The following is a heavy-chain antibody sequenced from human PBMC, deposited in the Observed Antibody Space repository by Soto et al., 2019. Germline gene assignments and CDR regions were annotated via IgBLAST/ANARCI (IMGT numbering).Heavy chain of an antibody. CDR1: GGSIISGGCS. CDR3: ARHDAGWFDP. Sequence: PSETLSLTCAVSGGSIISGGCSWSWIRQPPGKGLEWIGYIYYSGSTYYNPSLKSRVTISVDTSKNQFSLKLSSVTAADTAVYYCARHDAGWFDPWGQGTLVTVSS. CDR2: IYYSGST. J-gene: IGHJ5*02. V-gene: IGHV4-30-2*03.